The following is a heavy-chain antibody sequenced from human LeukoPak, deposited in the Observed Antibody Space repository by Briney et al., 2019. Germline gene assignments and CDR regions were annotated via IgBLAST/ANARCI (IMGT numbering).Heavy chain of an antibody. J-gene: IGHJ4*02. D-gene: IGHD1-26*01. CDR2: IKQDGSEK. Sequence: GGSLRLSCAASGFTFSSYWMSWVRQAPGKGLEWVANIKQDGSEKYYVDSVKGRFTISRDNAKNTLYLQMNSLRVEDTAVYYCGRALGSPLDYWGQGTLVTVSA. CDR3: GRALGSPLDY. CDR1: GFTFSSYW. V-gene: IGHV3-7*02.